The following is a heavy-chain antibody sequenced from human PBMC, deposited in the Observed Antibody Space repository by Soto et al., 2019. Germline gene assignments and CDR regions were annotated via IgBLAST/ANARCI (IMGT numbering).Heavy chain of an antibody. V-gene: IGHV3-48*03. D-gene: IGHD2-2*01. Sequence: GESLKISCAASRFTFSTYEMNWVRQAPGKGLEWASYISSSGYTVYYADSVKGRFTISRDNTRNSLYLQMNSLRDEDTALYYCVRYCSTTLCNGVATRTFDYWGQGTLVTVSS. CDR3: VRYCSTTLCNGVATRTFDY. CDR1: RFTFSTYE. J-gene: IGHJ4*02. CDR2: ISSSGYTV.